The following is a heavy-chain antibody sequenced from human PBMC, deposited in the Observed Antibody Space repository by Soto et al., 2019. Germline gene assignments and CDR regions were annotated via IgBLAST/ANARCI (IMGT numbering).Heavy chain of an antibody. J-gene: IGHJ4*02. CDR3: AKTLYYYDSSGYQ. Sequence: NVSGATISSGDYYWSWIRQPPGKGLEWIGYIYFSESTSYNPSLKSRVTISGDKSKNHFSLRLTSVTAADTAVYYCAKTLYYYDSSGYQWGQGTLVTVSS. V-gene: IGHV4-30-4*01. CDR2: IYFSEST. D-gene: IGHD3-22*01. CDR1: GATISSGDYY.